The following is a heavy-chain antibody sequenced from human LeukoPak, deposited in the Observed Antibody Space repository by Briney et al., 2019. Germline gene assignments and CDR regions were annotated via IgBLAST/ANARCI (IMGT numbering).Heavy chain of an antibody. CDR3: AKRTMSAFDS. CDR1: GFTFRTYA. CDR2: ISGSGNGT. V-gene: IGHV3-23*01. Sequence: GGSLRLSCTASGFTFRTYAMNWVRQAPGKGLEWLSGISGSGNGTYYADSVKGRFTISRDNSKNVVYLQMNRLTVEDAATYYCAKRTMSAFDSWGQGTLLIVSS. J-gene: IGHJ4*02. D-gene: IGHD5-24*01.